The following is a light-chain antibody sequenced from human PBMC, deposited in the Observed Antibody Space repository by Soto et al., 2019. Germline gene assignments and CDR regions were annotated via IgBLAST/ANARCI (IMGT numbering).Light chain of an antibody. J-gene: IGLJ1*01. CDR3: SSYSSISTPYV. V-gene: IGLV2-14*01. Sequence: QSALTQPASVSGSPGQSITISCTGTSSDVGGYDYVSWYQQYPGKAPKLMIYDVSNRPSGVSNRFSGSKSGNTASLTISALQAEDEADYYCSSYSSISTPYVFGTGTKLTVL. CDR1: SSDVGGYDY. CDR2: DVS.